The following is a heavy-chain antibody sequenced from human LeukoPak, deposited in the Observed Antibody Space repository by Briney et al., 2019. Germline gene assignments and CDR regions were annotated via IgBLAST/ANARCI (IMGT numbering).Heavy chain of an antibody. CDR1: GYSFTNYW. J-gene: IGHJ1*01. CDR3: ARPDYYDSSGYYNPVYFQH. V-gene: IGHV5-51*01. D-gene: IGHD3-22*01. CDR2: IYPGDSDT. Sequence: GESLKISCKGSGYSFTNYWIGWVRQMPGKGLEWMGIIYPGDSDTRYSPSFQGQVTISADKSISTAYLQWSSLKASDTAMYYCARPDYYDSSGYYNPVYFQHWGQGTLVTVSS.